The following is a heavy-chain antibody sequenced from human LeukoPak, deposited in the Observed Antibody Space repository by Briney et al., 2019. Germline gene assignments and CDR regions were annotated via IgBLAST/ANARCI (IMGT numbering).Heavy chain of an antibody. Sequence: SETLSLTCAVYGGSFSGYYWSWIRQPPGKGLEWIGEINHSGSTNYNPSLKSRVTISVDTSKNQFSLKLSSVTAADTAVYYCVTYYYGSSAPKRNYWGQGILVTVSS. CDR1: GGSFSGYY. CDR2: INHSGST. CDR3: VTYYYGSSAPKRNY. J-gene: IGHJ4*02. V-gene: IGHV4-34*01. D-gene: IGHD3-22*01.